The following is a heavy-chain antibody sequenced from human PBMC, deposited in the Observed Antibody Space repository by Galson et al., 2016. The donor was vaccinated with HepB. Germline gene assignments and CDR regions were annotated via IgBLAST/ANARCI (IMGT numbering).Heavy chain of an antibody. V-gene: IGHV3-48*02. CDR2: ISRSSNTI. J-gene: IGHJ4*02. CDR1: GFTFSSYS. D-gene: IGHD3-22*01. Sequence: SLRLSCAASGFTFSSYSMNWVRQPPGKGLEWLSYISRSSNTIYYADSVSGRFTISRDDAKNSLYLQMNRLRDEDTAVYYCARARPNHYDSSGYDGDYYFDYWGQGSLVTVSS. CDR3: ARARPNHYDSSGYDGDYYFDY.